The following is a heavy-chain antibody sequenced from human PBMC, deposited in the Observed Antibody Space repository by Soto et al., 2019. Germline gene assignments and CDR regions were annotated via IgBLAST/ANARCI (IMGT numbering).Heavy chain of an antibody. CDR2: IKSKTDGGTT. CDR1: GFTFSNAW. Sequence: GGSLRLSCAASGFTFSNAWMSWVRQAPGKGLEWVGRIKSKTDGGTTDYAAPVEGRFTISRDDSKNTLYLQMNSLKTEDTAVYYCTTGTTVTFYGMDVWGQGTTVTVSS. CDR3: TTGTTVTFYGMDV. D-gene: IGHD4-17*01. J-gene: IGHJ6*02. V-gene: IGHV3-15*01.